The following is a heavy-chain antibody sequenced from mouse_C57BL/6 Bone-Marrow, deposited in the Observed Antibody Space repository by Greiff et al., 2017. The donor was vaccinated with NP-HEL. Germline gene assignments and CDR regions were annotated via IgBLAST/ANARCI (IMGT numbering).Heavy chain of an antibody. CDR2: IYPGDGDT. D-gene: IGHD2-4*01. CDR3: ARRDYDYSYWYFDV. Sequence: QVQLQQSGPELVKPGASVKISCKASGYAFSSSWMNWVKQRPGKGLEWIGRIYPGDGDTNYNGKFKGKATLTADKSSSTAYMQLSSLTSEDSAVYFCARRDYDYSYWYFDVWGTGTTVTVSS. CDR1: GYAFSSSW. J-gene: IGHJ1*03. V-gene: IGHV1-82*01.